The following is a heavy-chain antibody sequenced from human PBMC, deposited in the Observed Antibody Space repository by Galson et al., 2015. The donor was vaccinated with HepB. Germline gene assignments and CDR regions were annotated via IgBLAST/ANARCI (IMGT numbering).Heavy chain of an antibody. CDR1: GFTLSSYD. CDR3: TRVCTGGSCSGYHGMDV. D-gene: IGHD2-15*01. Sequence: SLRLSCAASGFTLSSYDMHWVRQATGKGLEWVPHIGFAGGTYYSGSVKGRFIISRENAKNSLYLQMNSLRAGDTAVYYCTRVCTGGSCSGYHGMDVWGQGTTVTVSS. CDR2: IGFAGGT. J-gene: IGHJ6*02. V-gene: IGHV3-13*04.